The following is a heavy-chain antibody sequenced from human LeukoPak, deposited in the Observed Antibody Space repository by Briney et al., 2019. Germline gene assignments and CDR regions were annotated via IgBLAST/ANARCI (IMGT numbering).Heavy chain of an antibody. V-gene: IGHV4-34*01. CDR3: ARAGGVRLLWCGELLPGFDY. J-gene: IGHJ4*02. CDR2: INLSGST. CDR1: GGSFSGYY. D-gene: IGHD3-10*01. Sequence: AEPLSLTCAVYGGSFSGYYWSWIRQPPGKGLEWIGEINLSGSTNYNPSLKNRVTISVDTSKNQFSLKLSSVTAADTAVYYCARAGGVRLLWCGELLPGFDYWGQGTLVTVSS.